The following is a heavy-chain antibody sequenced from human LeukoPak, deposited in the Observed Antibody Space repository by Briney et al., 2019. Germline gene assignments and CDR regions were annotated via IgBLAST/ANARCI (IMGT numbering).Heavy chain of an antibody. D-gene: IGHD3-3*01. Sequence: SETLSLTCTVSGGSVSSYYWNWVRQPPGKGLEWIGYIYYSGSSNYNPSLTSRVTISVDTSKNQFPLKLSSVTAADTAMYYCARDLARGRSGLDYWGQGTLVTVSS. CDR3: ARDLARGRSGLDY. J-gene: IGHJ4*02. CDR2: IYYSGSS. CDR1: GGSVSSYY. V-gene: IGHV4-59*02.